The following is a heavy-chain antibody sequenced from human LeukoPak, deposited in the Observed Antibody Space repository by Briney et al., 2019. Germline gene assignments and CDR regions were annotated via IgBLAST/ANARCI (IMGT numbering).Heavy chain of an antibody. V-gene: IGHV4-39*01. Sequence: SETLSLTRTVSGGSISSSSYYWGWIRQPPGKGLEWIGSIYYSGSTYYNPSLKSQVTISVDTSKNQFSLKLSSVTAADTAVYYCARHGLAQWLPQNVNWFDPWGQGTLVTVSS. CDR1: GGSISSSSYY. CDR3: ARHGLAQWLPQNVNWFDP. J-gene: IGHJ5*02. D-gene: IGHD6-19*01. CDR2: IYYSGST.